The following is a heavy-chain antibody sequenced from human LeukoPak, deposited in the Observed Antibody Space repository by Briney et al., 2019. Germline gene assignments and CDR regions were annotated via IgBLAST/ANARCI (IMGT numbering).Heavy chain of an antibody. CDR2: ISYDGSNK. CDR3: AKSGLNRFDY. Sequence: PGGSLRLSCAASGFTFSSYGMHWVRQAPGKGLEWVAVISYDGSNKYYADSVKGRLTISRDNSKNTLYLQMNSLRVEDTAIYYCAKSGLNRFDYWGQGTLVTVSS. CDR1: GFTFSSYG. D-gene: IGHD2-15*01. J-gene: IGHJ4*02. V-gene: IGHV3-30*18.